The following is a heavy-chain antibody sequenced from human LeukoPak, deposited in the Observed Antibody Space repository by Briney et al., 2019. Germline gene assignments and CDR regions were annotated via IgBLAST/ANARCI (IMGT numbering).Heavy chain of an antibody. J-gene: IGHJ4*02. CDR2: ISSSSSYI. Sequence: GGSLRLSCAASGFTFSSYSMNWVRQAPGKGLEWVSSISSSSSYIYYADSVKGRFTISRDNAKNSLYLQMNSLRAEDTAVYYCVRQYSGYDSLGNFDYWGQGTLVTVSS. D-gene: IGHD5-12*01. CDR1: GFTFSSYS. CDR3: VRQYSGYDSLGNFDY. V-gene: IGHV3-21*01.